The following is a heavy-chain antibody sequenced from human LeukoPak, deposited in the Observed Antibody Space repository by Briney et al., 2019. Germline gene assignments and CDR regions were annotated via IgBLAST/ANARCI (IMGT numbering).Heavy chain of an antibody. V-gene: IGHV4-61*02. Sequence: PSETLSLTCTVSDNSISSGNYYWTWIRQPAGKGLEWIGRIYPTGSTNYNPSLMSRVTISIDTSKKQFSLNLNSVTAADTAVYYCARQSSGWPYYYYYMDVWGKGTTVTISS. CDR1: DNSISSGNYY. D-gene: IGHD6-19*01. CDR3: ARQSSGWPYYYYYMDV. J-gene: IGHJ6*03. CDR2: IYPTGST.